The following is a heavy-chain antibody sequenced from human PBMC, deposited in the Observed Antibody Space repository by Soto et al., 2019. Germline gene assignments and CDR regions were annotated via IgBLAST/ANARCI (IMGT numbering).Heavy chain of an antibody. CDR3: ARRANWFAC. CDR1: EFRFRDNW. Sequence: GGALRLSCAASEFRFRDNWMAWVRQAPEKRLEWVANLDQGRGEKHYVDSVKGRFTISRDNAKNSLYLQMNSLRDEVSALYFCARRANWFACWG. V-gene: IGHV3-7*02. CDR2: LDQGRGEK. J-gene: IGHJ5*01.